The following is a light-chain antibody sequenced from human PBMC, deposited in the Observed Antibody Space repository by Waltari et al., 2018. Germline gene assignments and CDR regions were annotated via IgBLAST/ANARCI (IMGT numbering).Light chain of an antibody. CDR2: GYS. V-gene: IGLV1-44*01. Sequence: QSALTQAASVSGTEGQTVTLSCTGNNNNIGSYAVGWYQQVSHGAPKTLMFGYSLASGIPDRFSASKSGTISYLTISGLQPEDEADYYCSTWDYSLSVWVFGGGTKLTVL. CDR3: STWDYSLSVWV. CDR1: NNNIGSYA. J-gene: IGLJ3*02.